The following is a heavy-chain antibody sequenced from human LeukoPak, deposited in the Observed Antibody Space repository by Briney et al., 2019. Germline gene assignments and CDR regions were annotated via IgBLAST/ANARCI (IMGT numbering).Heavy chain of an antibody. D-gene: IGHD6-19*01. Sequence: SETLSLTCSVFGGSISSSSYYWGWIRQPPGKGLEWIGSIYYSGSSYYNPSLKSRVTISVDTSKNQFSLKLTSVTAADTAVYYCARATYSSGWYDGWGQGTLVTVSS. V-gene: IGHV4-39*01. CDR2: IYYSGSS. J-gene: IGHJ5*02. CDR1: GGSISSSSYY. CDR3: ARATYSSGWYDG.